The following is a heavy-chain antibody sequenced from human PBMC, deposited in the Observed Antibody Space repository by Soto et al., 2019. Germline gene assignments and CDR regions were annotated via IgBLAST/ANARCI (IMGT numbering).Heavy chain of an antibody. CDR1: GCSISSYY. D-gene: IGHD3-3*01. CDR2: IYYSGST. V-gene: IGHV4-59*08. J-gene: IGHJ3*02. Sequence: PSETLSLTCTVSGCSISSYYWSWIRQPPGKGLEWIGYIYYSGSTNYNPSLKSRVTISVDTSKNQFSLKLSSVTAADTAVYYCARRTRGDFRSKNAFDICGQGTMVTVSS. CDR3: ARRTRGDFRSKNAFDI.